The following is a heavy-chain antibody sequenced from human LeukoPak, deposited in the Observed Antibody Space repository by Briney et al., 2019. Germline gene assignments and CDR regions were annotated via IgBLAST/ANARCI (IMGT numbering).Heavy chain of an antibody. CDR3: AKSDCGSHGCKLLNY. V-gene: IGHV3-23*01. D-gene: IGHD2-21*01. J-gene: IGHJ4*02. Sequence: PGGSLRLSCAASGFTFNNFAMGWDRQAPGKGLEWVSVISGGGDAVKYADSVKGRITISRDNSKNKLSLQMNGLRADDTAIYYCAKSDCGSHGCKLLNYWGQGILVTVSS. CDR2: ISGGGDAV. CDR1: GFTFNNFA.